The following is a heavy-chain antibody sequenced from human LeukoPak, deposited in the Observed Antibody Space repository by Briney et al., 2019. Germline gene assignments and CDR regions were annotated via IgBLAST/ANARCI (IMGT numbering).Heavy chain of an antibody. V-gene: IGHV3-21*01. J-gene: IGHJ4*02. CDR2: ISSSSSYI. CDR1: GFTFSSYS. D-gene: IGHD1-26*01. Sequence: PGGSLRLSCAASGFTFSSYSMNWVRQAPGKGLEWVSSISSSSSYIYYADSVKGRFTISRDNTKSSLSLQRNSLTAEDTAVYYCARGRELHQYFDYWGQGTLVTVSS. CDR3: ARGRELHQYFDY.